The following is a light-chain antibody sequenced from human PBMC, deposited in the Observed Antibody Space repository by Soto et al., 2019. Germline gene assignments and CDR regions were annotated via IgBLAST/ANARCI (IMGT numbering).Light chain of an antibody. CDR3: QEYYRTPPA. CDR1: QTLLYGSNNKNY. V-gene: IGKV4-1*01. Sequence: DVVMTQSPDSLAVSLGERATINCKSSQTLLYGSNNKNYLAWYQQRPGQPPKLLIAWASTRESGVPDRFNGRGSGTDFTLTISSLQAEDVAVYYCQEYYRTPPAFGGGTKVEI. CDR2: WAS. J-gene: IGKJ4*01.